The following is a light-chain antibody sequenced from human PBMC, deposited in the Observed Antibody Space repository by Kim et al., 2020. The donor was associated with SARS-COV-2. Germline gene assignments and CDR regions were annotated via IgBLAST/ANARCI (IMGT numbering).Light chain of an antibody. CDR1: QNINKW. V-gene: IGKV1-5*03. CDR2: MAS. CDR3: HQYMSQSPWT. Sequence: DIQLTQSPSTLYASVGDRVTITCRASQNINKWLAWYQQKPGKAPKVLIYMASTLENGVPSRFSGSGFGSEFTLTISNLQPDDFATYYCHQYMSQSPWTFGQGTKVDIK. J-gene: IGKJ1*01.